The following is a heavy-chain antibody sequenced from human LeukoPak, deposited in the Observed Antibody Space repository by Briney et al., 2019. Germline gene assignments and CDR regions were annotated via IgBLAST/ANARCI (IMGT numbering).Heavy chain of an antibody. J-gene: IGHJ1*01. CDR1: GVSIRSSYYY. CDR3: ARAITVYSSGRTGEYFQH. D-gene: IGHD6-19*01. V-gene: IGHV4-39*01. CDR2: IYDSGST. Sequence: PSETLSLTCTVSGVSIRSSYYYWGWIRQPPGKGLEWIGSIYDSGSTYYNPSLKSRVTISVDTSKNQFSLKLSSVTAADTAVYYCARAITVYSSGRTGEYFQHWGQGTLVTVSS.